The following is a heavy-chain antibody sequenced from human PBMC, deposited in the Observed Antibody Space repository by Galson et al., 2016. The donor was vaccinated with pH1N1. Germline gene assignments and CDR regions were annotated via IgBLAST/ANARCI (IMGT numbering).Heavy chain of an antibody. CDR1: GLTFSSYA. J-gene: IGHJ6*02. V-gene: IGHV3-53*01. CDR3: ARGYPGFSYYGMDV. Sequence: SLRLSCAASGLTFSSYAMHWVRQAPGKGLEWVSVIYSGGSTYYTDSVKGRFTISRDSSKNTLYLQMNSLRPEDTAVYYCARGYPGFSYYGMDVWGQGTTVTVSS. CDR2: IYSGGST. D-gene: IGHD2-15*01.